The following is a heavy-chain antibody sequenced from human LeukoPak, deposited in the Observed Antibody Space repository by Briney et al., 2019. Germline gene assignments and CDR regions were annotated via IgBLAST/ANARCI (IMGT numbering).Heavy chain of an antibody. Sequence: ASVKVSCKASGYTFTSYAMHWVRQAPGQRLEWMGWINAGNGNAKYSQKFQGRVTITRDTSASTAYMELSSLRSEDTAVYYCAREGGIAVGYSYGYGYWGQGTLVTVSS. D-gene: IGHD5-18*01. CDR1: GYTFTSYA. V-gene: IGHV1-3*01. CDR2: INAGNGNA. J-gene: IGHJ4*02. CDR3: AREGGIAVGYSYGYGY.